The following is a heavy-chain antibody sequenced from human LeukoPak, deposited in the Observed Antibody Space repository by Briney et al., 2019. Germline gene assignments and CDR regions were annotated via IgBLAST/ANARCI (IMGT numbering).Heavy chain of an antibody. V-gene: IGHV3-53*01. J-gene: IGHJ1*01. CDR1: GFTFSSYS. Sequence: GGSLRLSCAASGFTFSSYSMNWVRQAPGKGLEWVSVVYYGGDTYYADSVKGRFTISRDSSTNTLYLQMNSLSAEDTAVYYCASPGYCSGSVCYSGYFQHWGQGTLVTVSS. CDR3: ASPGYCSGSVCYSGYFQH. D-gene: IGHD2-15*01. CDR2: VYYGGDT.